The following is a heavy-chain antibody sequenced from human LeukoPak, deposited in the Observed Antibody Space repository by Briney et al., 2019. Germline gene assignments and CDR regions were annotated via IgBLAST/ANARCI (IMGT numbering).Heavy chain of an antibody. J-gene: IGHJ6*04. CDR2: ISSSGSTI. CDR3: AELGITMIGGV. Sequence: QTGGSLRLSCAASGFTFSSYEMNWVRQAPGRGLEWVSYISSSGSTIYYADSVKGRFTISRDNAKNSLYQQMNSLRAEDTVVYYWAELGITMIGGVWGKGTTVTISS. V-gene: IGHV3-48*03. CDR1: GFTFSSYE. D-gene: IGHD3-10*02.